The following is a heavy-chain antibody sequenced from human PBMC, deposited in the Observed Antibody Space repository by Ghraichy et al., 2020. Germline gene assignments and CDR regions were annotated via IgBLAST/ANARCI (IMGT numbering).Heavy chain of an antibody. V-gene: IGHV3-33*01. Sequence: LSLTCAASGFTFSSYGMHWVRQAPGKGLEWVAVIWYDGSNKYYADSVKGRFTISRDNSKNTLYLQMNSLRAEDTAVYYCARETEGAAMVFMDVWGQGTTVTVSS. CDR2: IWYDGSNK. J-gene: IGHJ6*02. D-gene: IGHD5-18*01. CDR3: ARETEGAAMVFMDV. CDR1: GFTFSSYG.